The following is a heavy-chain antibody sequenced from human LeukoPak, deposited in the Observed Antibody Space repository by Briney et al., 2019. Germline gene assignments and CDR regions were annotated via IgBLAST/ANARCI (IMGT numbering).Heavy chain of an antibody. Sequence: GGSLRLSCAASGFTFSSYAMSWVRQAPGKGLEWVSAISGSGGSTYYAGSVKGRFTISRDNSKNTLYLQMNSLRAEDTAVYYCAKNGLRFLEWLSSFDYWGQGTLVTVSS. CDR1: GFTFSSYA. D-gene: IGHD3-3*01. J-gene: IGHJ4*02. CDR3: AKNGLRFLEWLSSFDY. CDR2: ISGSGGST. V-gene: IGHV3-23*01.